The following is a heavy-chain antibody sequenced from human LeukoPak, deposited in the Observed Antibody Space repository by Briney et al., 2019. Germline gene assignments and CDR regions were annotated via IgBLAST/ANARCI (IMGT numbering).Heavy chain of an antibody. J-gene: IGHJ3*02. V-gene: IGHV3-53*01. Sequence: GGSLRLSCAASGFTVSSNYMSWVRQAPGKGLEWVSVIYSGGSTYYADSVKGRFTIFRDNSKNTLYLQMNSLRAEDTAVYYCARARSGSYYAFDIWGQGTMVTVSS. CDR2: IYSGGST. CDR1: GFTVSSNY. CDR3: ARARSGSYYAFDI. D-gene: IGHD1-26*01.